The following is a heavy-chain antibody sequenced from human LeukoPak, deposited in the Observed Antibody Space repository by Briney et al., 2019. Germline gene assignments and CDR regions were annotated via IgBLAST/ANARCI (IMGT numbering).Heavy chain of an antibody. CDR1: GFTFSSYW. J-gene: IGHJ4*02. Sequence: PGGSLRLSCEASGFTFSSYWMSWVRQAPGEGLEWVAHIKQDGSEKYYVESVKGRFTISRDNAKNSLYLQMNSLRAEDTAVYYCARDHPRRYYLFDYWGQGTLVTVSS. V-gene: IGHV3-7*01. CDR3: ARDHPRRYYLFDY. D-gene: IGHD3-10*01. CDR2: IKQDGSEK.